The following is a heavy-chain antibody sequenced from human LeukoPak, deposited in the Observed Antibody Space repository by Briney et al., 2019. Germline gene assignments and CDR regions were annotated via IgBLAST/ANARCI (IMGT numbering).Heavy chain of an antibody. CDR3: ARGPGYSYGMFDY. V-gene: IGHV3-74*01. CDR2: IYSDGNTT. J-gene: IGHJ4*02. Sequence: GGSLRLSCAASGFTFSSYWMHWVRQAPGKGLVWVSRIYSDGNTTNYADSVKGRFTISRDNAKNTLYLQMNSLRAEDTAVYYCARGPGYSYGMFDYWGQGTLVTVSS. D-gene: IGHD5-18*01. CDR1: GFTFSSYW.